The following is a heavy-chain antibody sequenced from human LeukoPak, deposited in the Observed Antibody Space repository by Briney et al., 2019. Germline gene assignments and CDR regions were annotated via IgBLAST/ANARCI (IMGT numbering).Heavy chain of an antibody. Sequence: PSETLSLTCTVSGGSISSGGYYWSWIRQYPGKGLEWIGFMDYSGSTYHNPSLKSRVTISVDTSKNQFSLKLSSVTAADTAVYYCARGDYYAGGGRNWFDPWGQGTLVTVSS. J-gene: IGHJ5*02. CDR3: ARGDYYAGGGRNWFDP. CDR2: MDYSGST. D-gene: IGHD3-16*01. V-gene: IGHV4-31*03. CDR1: GGSISSGGYY.